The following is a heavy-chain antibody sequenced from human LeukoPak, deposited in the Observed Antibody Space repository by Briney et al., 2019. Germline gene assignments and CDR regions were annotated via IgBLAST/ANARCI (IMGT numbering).Heavy chain of an antibody. V-gene: IGHV3-48*01. CDR1: GFTFSSYS. D-gene: IGHD2-2*01. CDR2: ISSISSTI. J-gene: IGHJ1*01. Sequence: GGSLRLSCAASGFTFSSYSMNWVRQAQGKGLEWVSYISSISSTISYADSVKGRFTISRDNAKNSLYLQMNSLRAEDTAVYYCARGCSSTSCYPFQHWGQGTLVTVSS. CDR3: ARGCSSTSCYPFQH.